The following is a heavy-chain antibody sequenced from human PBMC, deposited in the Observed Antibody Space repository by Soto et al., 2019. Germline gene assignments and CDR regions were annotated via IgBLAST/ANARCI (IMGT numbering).Heavy chain of an antibody. V-gene: IGHV3-23*01. D-gene: IGHD3-10*01. CDR1: GFTFSSSA. Sequence: LRLSCAASGFTFSSSAISWVRQAPGKGLGWVSAVSANGQGIYYADSVRGRFTISRDNSKNTVFLHMDSLSAEDTAVYYCAKDRHYPRDYFHYWGQGTLVTVSS. CDR2: VSANGQGI. J-gene: IGHJ4*02. CDR3: AKDRHYPRDYFHY.